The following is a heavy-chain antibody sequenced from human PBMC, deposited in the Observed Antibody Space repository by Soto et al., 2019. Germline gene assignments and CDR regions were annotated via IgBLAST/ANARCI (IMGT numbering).Heavy chain of an antibody. V-gene: IGHV5-51*01. D-gene: IGHD3-22*01. CDR1: GYSFTSYW. CDR2: IYPGDSDT. J-gene: IGHJ4*02. Sequence: GESLKISCKGSGYSFTSYWIGWVRQMPGKGLEWMGIIYPGDSDTRYSPSFQGQVTISADKSISTAYLQWSSLKASDTAMYYCARHGLLDYYDRSGYYLYPEYWGQGTLVTVSS. CDR3: ARHGLLDYYDRSGYYLYPEY.